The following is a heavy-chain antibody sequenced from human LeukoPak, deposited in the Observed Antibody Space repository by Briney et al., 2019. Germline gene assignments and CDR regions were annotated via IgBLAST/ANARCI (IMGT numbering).Heavy chain of an antibody. CDR2: INHAGST. J-gene: IGHJ4*02. Sequence: PSEALSLTCGVHGGSFGDYYWKWIRQVPGKGLEWIGEINHAGSTNYNPSLKSRVTMSVDTSKNQFSLKVTSMTATDTAVYYCARAGYTRRFIDSWGQGTLVTVSS. V-gene: IGHV4-34*01. CDR1: GGSFGDYY. CDR3: ARAGYTRRFIDS. D-gene: IGHD5-18*01.